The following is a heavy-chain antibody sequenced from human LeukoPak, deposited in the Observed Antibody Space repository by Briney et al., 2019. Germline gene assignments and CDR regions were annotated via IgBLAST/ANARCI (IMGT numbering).Heavy chain of an antibody. CDR3: ARFRTYKIDY. Sequence: GGSLRLSCAASEFTFSSYWMSWVRQAPGKGLEWVANIQRGGNEKYYVNSVKGRFTISRDNAKNSLYLQMNSLRVDDTGVYYCARFRTYKIDYWGQGTLVTVSS. CDR2: IQRGGNEK. D-gene: IGHD5-24*01. J-gene: IGHJ4*02. V-gene: IGHV3-7*01. CDR1: EFTFSSYW.